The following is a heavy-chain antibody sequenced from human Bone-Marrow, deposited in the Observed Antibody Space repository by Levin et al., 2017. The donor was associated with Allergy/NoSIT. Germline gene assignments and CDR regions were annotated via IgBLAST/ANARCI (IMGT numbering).Heavy chain of an antibody. CDR1: GFIFSNFA. CDR2: ISYDGRKK. CDR3: ARERGSGRLDFDHYGLDV. D-gene: IGHD3-10*01. J-gene: IGHJ6*02. V-gene: IGHV3-30*03. Sequence: PGGSLRLSCEASGFIFSNFAVHWVRQAPGKGLEWVAVISYDGRKKYYVDSMKGRFTISRDNSKNTLYLEMVSLTPEDTAIYFCARERGSGRLDFDHYGLDVWGQGTTVTVSS.